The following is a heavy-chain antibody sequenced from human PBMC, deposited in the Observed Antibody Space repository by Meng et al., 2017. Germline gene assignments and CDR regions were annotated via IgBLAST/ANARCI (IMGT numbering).Heavy chain of an antibody. V-gene: IGHV4-34*01. D-gene: IGHD2-15*01. J-gene: IGHJ5*02. CDR3: ARVSVVVAAHNWFDP. Sequence: GSLRLSCAVYGGSFSGYYWSWVRQPPGEGLEWLGEINHSGGTNYNPSLKSRVTISVDTSKNQFSLKLSSVTAADTAVYYCARVSVVVAAHNWFDPWGQGTLVTVSS. CDR2: INHSGGT. CDR1: GGSFSGYY.